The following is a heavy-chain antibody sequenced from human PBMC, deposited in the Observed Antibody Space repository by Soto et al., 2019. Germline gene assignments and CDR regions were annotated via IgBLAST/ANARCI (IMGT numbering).Heavy chain of an antibody. Sequence: ASVKVSCKASGYTFTSYAMNWVRQAPGQGLEWMGWINTNTGNPTYAQGFTGRFVFSLDTSVSTAYLQICSLKAEDTAVYYCARARSITMVRGAIRTWFHPWGQGTLVTVSS. CDR2: INTNTGNP. J-gene: IGHJ5*02. CDR1: GYTFTSYA. D-gene: IGHD3-10*01. CDR3: ARARSITMVRGAIRTWFHP. V-gene: IGHV7-4-1*01.